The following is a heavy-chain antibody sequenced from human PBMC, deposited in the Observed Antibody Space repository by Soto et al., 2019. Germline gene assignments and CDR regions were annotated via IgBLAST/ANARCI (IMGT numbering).Heavy chain of an antibody. CDR3: ARWMKDYDILTGYPIVYYYYMDV. D-gene: IGHD3-9*01. J-gene: IGHJ6*03. V-gene: IGHV4-59*08. CDR2: IYYSGST. CDR1: GGSISSYY. Sequence: SETLSLTCTVSGGSISSYYWSWIRQPPGKGLEWIGYIYYSGSTNYNPSLKSRVTISVDTSKNQFSLKLSSVTAADTAVYYCARWMKDYDILTGYPIVYYYYMDVWGKGTTVTVSS.